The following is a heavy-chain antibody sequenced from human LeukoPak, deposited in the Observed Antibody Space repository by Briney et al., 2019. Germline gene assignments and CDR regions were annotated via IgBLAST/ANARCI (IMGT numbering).Heavy chain of an antibody. J-gene: IGHJ4*02. V-gene: IGHV4-34*01. CDR3: ARGRAISY. CDR2: INHRGST. D-gene: IGHD3-3*01. Sequence: SETLSLTCAVYGGSLSGYYWSWIRQPPGKGLEWIGEINHRGSTNCNPSLRSRVTISVDTSKNQFSLKLSSVTAADTAVYYCARGRAISYWSQGTLVTVSS. CDR1: GGSLSGYY.